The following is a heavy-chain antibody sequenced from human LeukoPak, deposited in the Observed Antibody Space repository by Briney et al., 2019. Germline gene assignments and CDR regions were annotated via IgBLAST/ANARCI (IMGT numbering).Heavy chain of an antibody. CDR1: GGSISIYY. CDR2: IFTSGIT. J-gene: IGHJ3*02. D-gene: IGHD5-18*01. Sequence: SETLSLTCTVSGGSISIYYWNWIRQPAGKGLEWIGRIFTSGITNYNPSLKSRVTMSVDTSKNQFSLNLSSVTAADTAVYYCARHGNSGTAPFDIWGQGTMVTVSS. V-gene: IGHV4-4*07. CDR3: ARHGNSGTAPFDI.